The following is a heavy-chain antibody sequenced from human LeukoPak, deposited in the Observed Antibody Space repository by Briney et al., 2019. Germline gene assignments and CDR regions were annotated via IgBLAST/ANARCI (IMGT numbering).Heavy chain of an antibody. CDR3: ARDSSSWYYYYYYMDV. V-gene: IGHV4-39*07. D-gene: IGHD6-13*01. J-gene: IGHJ6*03. CDR1: GGSISSSSYY. CDR2: IYYSGST. Sequence: SETLSLTCTVSGGSISSSSYYWGWIRQPPGKGLEWIGSIYYSGSTYYNPSLKSRVTISVDTSKNQFSLKLSPVTAADTAVYYCARDSSSWYYYYYYMDVWGKGTTVTVSS.